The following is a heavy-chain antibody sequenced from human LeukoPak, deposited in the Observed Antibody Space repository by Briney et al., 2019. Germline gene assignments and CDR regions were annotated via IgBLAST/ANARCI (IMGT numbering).Heavy chain of an antibody. CDR3: ARDHVEWEAFDI. Sequence: PSGTLSLTCAVSGDSLSNWWSWVRQPPGKGLEWIGEIYHSGSTNYKPSLERRLTISVDKSKNQFSLKLSSVTAADTAVYYCARDHVEWEAFDIWGQGTMVTVSS. CDR1: GDSLSNW. V-gene: IGHV4-4*02. CDR2: IYHSGST. J-gene: IGHJ3*02. D-gene: IGHD1-26*01.